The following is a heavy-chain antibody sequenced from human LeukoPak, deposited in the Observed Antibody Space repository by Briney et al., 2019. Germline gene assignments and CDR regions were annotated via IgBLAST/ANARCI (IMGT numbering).Heavy chain of an antibody. CDR2: ISGSGGST. J-gene: IGHJ4*02. V-gene: IGHV3-23*01. CDR3: AKDIAEGERGYSYGSIDY. D-gene: IGHD5-18*01. CDR1: GFTFSSYA. Sequence: GGSLRLSCAASGFTFSSYAMSWVRQAPGKGLEWVSAISGSGGSTYYADSVKGRFTISRDNSKNTPYLQMNSLRAEDTAVYYCAKDIAEGERGYSYGSIDYWGQGTLVTVSS.